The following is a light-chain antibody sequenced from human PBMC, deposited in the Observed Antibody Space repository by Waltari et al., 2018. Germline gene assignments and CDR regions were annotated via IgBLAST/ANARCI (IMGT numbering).Light chain of an antibody. V-gene: IGKV3-20*01. CDR1: QSVTRT. CDR2: DAS. CDR3: QKYGTLPAT. J-gene: IGKJ1*01. Sequence: EIVLTQSPGTLSSSPGARVTLSCMASQSVTRTLAWYQQKPGQAPRLLIYDASTRATGIPDRFSGSGSGTDFSLTISRLEPEDFAVYYCQKYGTLPATFGQGTKVEIK.